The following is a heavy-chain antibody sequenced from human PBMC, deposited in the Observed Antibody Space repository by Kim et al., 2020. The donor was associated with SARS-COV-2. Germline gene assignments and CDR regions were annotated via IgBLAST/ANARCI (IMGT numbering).Heavy chain of an antibody. CDR3: ARSGLPYCSITSCHVGY. CDR1: GGSFSGYY. V-gene: IGHV4-34*01. J-gene: IGHJ4*02. CDR2: INQRGST. Sequence: SETLSLTCAVYGGSFSGYYWSWIRQPPGKGLEWMGEINQRGSTNYNPSLKSRVTISVDTSKNQFSLKLTAGTAAVTAVYYCARSGLPYCSITSCHVGYWGGRPLVTVSS. D-gene: IGHD2-2*01.